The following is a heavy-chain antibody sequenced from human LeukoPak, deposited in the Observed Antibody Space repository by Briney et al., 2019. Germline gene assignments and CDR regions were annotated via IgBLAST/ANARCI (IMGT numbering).Heavy chain of an antibody. Sequence: GGSLRLSCAASGFIFSNYAMSWVRQAPGKGLEWVANIKQDGSEKYYVDSMKGRFTISRDNAKNSLYLQMNSLRAEDTAVYYCARAGYDYWGQGTLVTVSS. D-gene: IGHD5-12*01. CDR3: ARAGYDY. J-gene: IGHJ4*02. CDR1: GFIFSNYA. V-gene: IGHV3-7*01. CDR2: IKQDGSEK.